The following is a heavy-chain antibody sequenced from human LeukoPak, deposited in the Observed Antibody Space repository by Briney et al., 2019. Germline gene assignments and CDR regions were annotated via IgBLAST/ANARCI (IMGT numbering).Heavy chain of an antibody. Sequence: SETLSLTCTVSGGSISNYYWSWIRQTPGKGLEWIGYIHNSGSTKYNPSLKSPVSISVDTSKNQFSLKVNSVTAADTAVYYCASQAPYGSGSYRPFGYWGQGTLVTVSS. D-gene: IGHD3-10*01. CDR1: GGSISNYY. V-gene: IGHV4-59*01. CDR3: ASQAPYGSGSYRPFGY. CDR2: IHNSGST. J-gene: IGHJ4*02.